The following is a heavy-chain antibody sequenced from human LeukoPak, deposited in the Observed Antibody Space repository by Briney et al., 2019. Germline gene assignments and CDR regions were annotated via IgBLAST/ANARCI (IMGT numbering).Heavy chain of an antibody. CDR2: ISRGGNSI. CDR3: ARDQYLDH. Sequence: GGSLRLSCAASGFTFSDYYMNWLRQAPGKGLEWVSSISRGGNSIYYAESVKGRFTISRDNAKNSLYLQMNSLRAEDTAVYYCARDQYLDHRGQGTLVTVSS. V-gene: IGHV3-11*01. CDR1: GFTFSDYY. J-gene: IGHJ4*02.